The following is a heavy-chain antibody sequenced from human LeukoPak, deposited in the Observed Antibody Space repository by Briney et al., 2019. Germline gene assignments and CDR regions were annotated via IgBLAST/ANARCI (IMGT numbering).Heavy chain of an antibody. CDR3: ARDLKIRNWFDP. V-gene: IGHV1-69*06. CDR2: IIPIFGTA. Sequence: SVKVSCKASGYTFTSYGISWVRQAPGQGLEWMGGIIPIFGTANYAQKFQGRVTITADKSTSTAYMELSSLRSEDTAVYYCARDLKIRNWFDPWGQGTLVTVSS. CDR1: GYTFTSYG. J-gene: IGHJ5*02.